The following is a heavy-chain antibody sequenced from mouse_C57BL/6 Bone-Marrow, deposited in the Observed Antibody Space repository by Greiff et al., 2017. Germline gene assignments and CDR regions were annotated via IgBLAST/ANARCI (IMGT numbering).Heavy chain of an antibody. J-gene: IGHJ2*01. CDR1: GFTFSSYA. V-gene: IGHV5-4*01. CDR3: ARGGTYDYDGYYFDY. Sequence: VQLKESGGGLVKPGGSLKLSCAASGFTFSSYAMSWVRQTPEKRLEWVATISDGGSYTYYPDNVKGRFTISRDNAKNNLYLQMSHLKSEDTAMYYCARGGTYDYDGYYFDYWGQGTTLTVSS. D-gene: IGHD2-4*01. CDR2: ISDGGSYT.